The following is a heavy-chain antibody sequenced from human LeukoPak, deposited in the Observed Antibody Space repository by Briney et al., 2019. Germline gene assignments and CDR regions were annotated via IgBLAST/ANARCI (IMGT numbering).Heavy chain of an antibody. Sequence: GGSLRLSCAASGFTFSSYEMNWVRQAPGKGLGWVSYISSSGSTIYYADSVKGRFTISRDNSKNTLYLQMNSLRAEDTAVYYCAGSYYNTEDNWFDPWGQGTLVTVSS. CDR1: GFTFSSYE. CDR3: AGSYYNTEDNWFDP. V-gene: IGHV3-48*03. D-gene: IGHD3-10*01. J-gene: IGHJ5*02. CDR2: ISSSGSTI.